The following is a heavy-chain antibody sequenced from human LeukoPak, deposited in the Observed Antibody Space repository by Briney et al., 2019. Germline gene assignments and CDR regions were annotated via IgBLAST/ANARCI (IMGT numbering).Heavy chain of an antibody. Sequence: PSETLSLTCTVSGGSISSYYWSWIRQPPGKGLEWIGYIYYSGSTNYNPSLKSRVTISVDTPKNQFSLKLSSVTAADTAVYYRAGTGYSGYDYIDYWGQGTLVTVSS. CDR3: AGTGYSGYDYIDY. J-gene: IGHJ4*02. D-gene: IGHD5-12*01. CDR2: IYYSGST. CDR1: GGSISSYY. V-gene: IGHV4-59*12.